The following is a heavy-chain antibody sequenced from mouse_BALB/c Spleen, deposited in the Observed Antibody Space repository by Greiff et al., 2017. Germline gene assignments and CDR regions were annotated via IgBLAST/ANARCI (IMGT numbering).Heavy chain of an antibody. CDR1: GYTFTSYW. CDR3: TGSMDY. V-gene: IGHV1S22*01. J-gene: IGHJ4*01. Sequence: LQQPGSELVRPGASVKLSCKASGYTFTSYWMHWVKQRPGQGLEWIGNFYPGSGSTNYDEKFKSKATLTVDTSSSTAYMQLSSLTSEDSAVYYCTGSMDYWGQGTSVTVSS. CDR2: FYPGSGST.